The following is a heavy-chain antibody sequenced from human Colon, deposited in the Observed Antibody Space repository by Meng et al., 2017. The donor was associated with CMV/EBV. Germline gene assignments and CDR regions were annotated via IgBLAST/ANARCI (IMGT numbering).Heavy chain of an antibody. CDR1: GYSIRNAYF. CDR2: IYQSGIA. D-gene: IGHD3-10*01. V-gene: IGHV4-38-2*02. CDR3: ARQLSTVGVRGEGYDY. Sequence: SETLSLTCTVSGYSIRNAYFWGWIRQPPGKGLEWIGMIYQSGIAYYNPSLKSRVTIPVDTSKNQFSLKLSSVSAADTAVYYCARQLSTVGVRGEGYDYWGQGTLVTVSS. J-gene: IGHJ4*02.